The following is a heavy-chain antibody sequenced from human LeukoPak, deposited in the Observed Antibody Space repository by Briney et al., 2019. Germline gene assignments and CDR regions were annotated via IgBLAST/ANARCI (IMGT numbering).Heavy chain of an antibody. D-gene: IGHD3-3*01. J-gene: IGHJ4*02. Sequence: PSETLSLTCAVYGGSFSGYYWSWIRQPPGKGLEWIGEINHSGSTNYNPSLKSRVTISVDTSKNQFSLKLSSVTAADTAVYYCARDRYDFWSGYHFDYWGQGTLVTVSS. V-gene: IGHV4-34*01. CDR1: GGSFSGYY. CDR3: ARDRYDFWSGYHFDY. CDR2: INHSGST.